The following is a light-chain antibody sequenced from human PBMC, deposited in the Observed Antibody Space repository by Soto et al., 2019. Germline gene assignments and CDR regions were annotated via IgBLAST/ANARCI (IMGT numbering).Light chain of an antibody. CDR3: ASYTSGRTLV. CDR2: DVS. V-gene: IGLV2-14*03. CDR1: NSDIGGYNY. Sequence: QSVLTQPASVSGSPGQSITISCTGTNSDIGGYNYVSWYQQHPGKAPKLVIFDVSDRPSGVSNHFSGSKSGSTASLTISGLRAEDEAEYYCASYTSGRTLVFGTGTKVT. J-gene: IGLJ1*01.